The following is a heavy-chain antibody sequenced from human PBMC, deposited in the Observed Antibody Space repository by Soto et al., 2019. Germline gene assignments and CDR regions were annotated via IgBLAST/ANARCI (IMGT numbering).Heavy chain of an antibody. CDR1: GGTFSSYA. J-gene: IGHJ4*02. Sequence: ASVKVSCKASGGTFSSYAISWVRQAPGQGLEWMGGIIPIFGTANYAQKFQGRVTITADESTSTAYMELSSLRSEDAAVYYCARARRPWSGYSPWYFDDWGQGTLVTVSS. CDR2: IIPIFGTA. CDR3: ARARRPWSGYSPWYFDD. V-gene: IGHV1-69*13. D-gene: IGHD3-3*01.